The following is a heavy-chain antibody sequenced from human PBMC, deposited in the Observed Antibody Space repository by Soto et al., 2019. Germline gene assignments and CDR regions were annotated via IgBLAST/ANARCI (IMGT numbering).Heavy chain of an antibody. CDR3: ARVVPGAGAWYGP. CDR1: GGTFSSYS. Sequence: SSVKFSCKTSGGTFSSYSISWVRQAPGQGLEWRGGIIPIFGTANYAQKFQGRVTITADESTSTAYMELSSLRSDDTAVYYCARVVPGAGAWYGPWGQGTLDTVSS. V-gene: IGHV1-69*13. D-gene: IGHD1-26*01. CDR2: IIPIFGTA. J-gene: IGHJ5*02.